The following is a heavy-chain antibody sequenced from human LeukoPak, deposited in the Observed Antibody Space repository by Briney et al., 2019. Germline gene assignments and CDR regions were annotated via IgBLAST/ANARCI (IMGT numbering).Heavy chain of an antibody. Sequence: PGGSLRLSCAASGFTFSSYAMSWVRQAPGKGLEWVANIKQDGSEKYYVDSVKGRFTISRDNAKNSLYLQMNSLRAEDTAVYYCARDKGGFIVVVPAAISFDYWGQGTLVTVSS. CDR1: GFTFSSYA. V-gene: IGHV3-7*01. CDR3: ARDKGGFIVVVPAAISFDY. J-gene: IGHJ4*02. CDR2: IKQDGSEK. D-gene: IGHD2-2*01.